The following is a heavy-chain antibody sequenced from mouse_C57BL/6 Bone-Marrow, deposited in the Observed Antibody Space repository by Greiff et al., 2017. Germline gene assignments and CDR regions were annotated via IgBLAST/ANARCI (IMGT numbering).Heavy chain of an antibody. Sequence: EVQLQQPGPELVKPGASVKISCKASGYTFTDYYMNWVKQSHGKSLEWIGDINPNNGGTSYNQKFKGKATLTVDKSSSTAYMDLRSLTSEDSAVYYCARGEVYYYGSSYGYAMDYWGQGTSVTVSS. CDR3: ARGEVYYYGSSYGYAMDY. J-gene: IGHJ4*01. D-gene: IGHD1-1*01. CDR2: INPNNGGT. CDR1: GYTFTDYY. V-gene: IGHV1-26*01.